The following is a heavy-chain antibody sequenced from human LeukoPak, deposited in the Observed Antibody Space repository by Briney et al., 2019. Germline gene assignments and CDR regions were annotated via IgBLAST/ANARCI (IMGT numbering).Heavy chain of an antibody. V-gene: IGHV1-24*01. J-gene: IGHJ6*04. CDR2: FDPEDGET. CDR3: ATIPGIAVAGVMDV. CDR1: GYTLTELS. D-gene: IGHD6-19*01. Sequence: GASVKVSCTVSGYTLTELSMHWVRQAPGKGREWMGGFDPEDGETIYAQKFQGRVTMTEDTSTDTAYMELSSLRSEDTAVYYCATIPGIAVAGVMDVWGKGTTVTVSS.